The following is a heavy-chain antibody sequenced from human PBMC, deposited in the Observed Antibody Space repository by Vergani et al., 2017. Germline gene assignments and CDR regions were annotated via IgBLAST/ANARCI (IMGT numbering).Heavy chain of an antibody. J-gene: IGHJ4*02. D-gene: IGHD1-26*01. CDR1: GFTFSTYA. CDR3: VKDAGSYENFFDS. V-gene: IGHV3-23*01. CDR2: LTGGGGST. Sequence: EVQLLESGGSLKQPGGSVRLSCAASGFTFSTYAMHLVRQAPGKGLEWVSALTGGGGSTYYADSFKGRFIISRDNSRDTLYLQRNSLRPEDTATYYCVKDAGSYENFFDSWGQGTLVTVSS.